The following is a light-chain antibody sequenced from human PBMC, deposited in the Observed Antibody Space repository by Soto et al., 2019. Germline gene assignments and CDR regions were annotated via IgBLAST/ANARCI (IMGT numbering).Light chain of an antibody. J-gene: IGKJ2*01. V-gene: IGKV3-15*01. Sequence: EVVMTQSPATLSVSPGERATLSCRASETVSTQLAWYQQKPGQAPRLLIFDASTRATGIPARFSGSGSGTEFTLTISSLQSEDVAVYFCQQYNNWPQTFGQGTRVE. CDR2: DAS. CDR1: ETVSTQ. CDR3: QQYNNWPQT.